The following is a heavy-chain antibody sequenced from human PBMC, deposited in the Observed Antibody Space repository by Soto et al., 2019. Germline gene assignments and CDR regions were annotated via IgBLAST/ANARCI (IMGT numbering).Heavy chain of an antibody. Sequence: GGSLRLSCAASGFTFSSYAMSWVRQAPGKGLEWVSAISGSGGSTYYADSVKGRVTISRDNSKNTLYLQMNSLRAEDTAVYYCANWVVPAANYFDYWGQGTLVTVSS. CDR1: GFTFSSYA. CDR2: ISGSGGST. D-gene: IGHD2-2*01. V-gene: IGHV3-23*01. J-gene: IGHJ4*02. CDR3: ANWVVPAANYFDY.